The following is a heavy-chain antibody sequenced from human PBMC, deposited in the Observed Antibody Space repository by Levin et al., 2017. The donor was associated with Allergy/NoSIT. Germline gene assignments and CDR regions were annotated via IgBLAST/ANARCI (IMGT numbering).Heavy chain of an antibody. Sequence: AASVKVSCKGSGYSFTSYWIGWVRQMPGKGLEWMGIIYPGDSDTRYSPSFQGQVTISADKSISTAYLQWSSLKASDTAMYYCARRGLAAAGTFDPWGQGTLVTVSS. CDR2: IYPGDSDT. D-gene: IGHD6-13*01. V-gene: IGHV5-51*01. CDR3: ARRGLAAAGTFDP. CDR1: GYSFTSYW. J-gene: IGHJ5*02.